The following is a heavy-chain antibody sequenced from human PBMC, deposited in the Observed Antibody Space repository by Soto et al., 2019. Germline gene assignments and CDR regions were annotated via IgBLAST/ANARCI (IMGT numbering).Heavy chain of an antibody. CDR3: ARDSRRGDITFDY. V-gene: IGHV4-59*01. J-gene: IGHJ4*02. CDR1: GGSISTYY. Sequence: QVQLQESGPGLVKPSETLSLTCTVSGGSISTYYWSWIRQPPGKGLEWIGYIHYSGSTNYNPSLKSRVTISVDTSKNQFALKMSSVTAADTAVYYCARDSRRGDITFDYWGQGTLVTVSS. CDR2: IHYSGST. D-gene: IGHD3-10*01.